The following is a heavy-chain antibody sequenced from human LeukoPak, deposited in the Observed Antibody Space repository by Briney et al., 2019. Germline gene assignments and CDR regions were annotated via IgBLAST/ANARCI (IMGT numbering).Heavy chain of an antibody. CDR3: ARDSVTREMATRYDY. Sequence: PSETLSLTCTVSGGSISSYYWSWIRQPPGKGLEWIGYIYYSGSTNYNPSLKSRVTISVDTSRNQFSLKLSSVTAADTAVYYCARDSVTREMATRYDYWGQGTLVTASS. CDR2: IYYSGST. CDR1: GGSISSYY. D-gene: IGHD5-24*01. J-gene: IGHJ4*02. V-gene: IGHV4-59*01.